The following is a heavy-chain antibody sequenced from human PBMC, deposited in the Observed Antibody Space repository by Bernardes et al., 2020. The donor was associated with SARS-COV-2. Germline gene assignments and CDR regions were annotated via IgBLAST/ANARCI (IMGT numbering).Heavy chain of an antibody. D-gene: IGHD4-17*01. CDR1: EFTFSSYS. Sequence: GGSLRLSCAASEFTFSSYSMNWVRQAPGKGLEWVSFISSSSSTIYYADSVKGRFTISRDNAKNSLYLQMNSLRDEDTAVYYCASMTTVTRRTPEYDFWGQGTLVTVSS. CDR3: ASMTTVTRRTPEYDF. CDR2: ISSSSSTI. J-gene: IGHJ4*02. V-gene: IGHV3-48*02.